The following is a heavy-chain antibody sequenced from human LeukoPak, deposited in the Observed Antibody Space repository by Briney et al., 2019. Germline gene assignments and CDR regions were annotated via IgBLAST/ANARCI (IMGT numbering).Heavy chain of an antibody. CDR1: GFSISDAY. CDR3: LVQYYFDF. CDR2: IIRKDDGGTT. V-gene: IGHV3-15*01. D-gene: IGHD2-8*02. J-gene: IGHJ4*02. Sequence: GGSLRLSCSASGFSISDAYVSWVRQTPGKGLEWVGRIIRKDDGGTTDYAAPMKGRFIISRDDSKNTLYLQLSSLKAEDTAVYYCLVQYYFDFWGQGTLVTVSS.